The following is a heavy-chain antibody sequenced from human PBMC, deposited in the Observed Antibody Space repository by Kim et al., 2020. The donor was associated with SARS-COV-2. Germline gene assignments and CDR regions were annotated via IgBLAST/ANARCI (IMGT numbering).Heavy chain of an antibody. CDR1: GFIFSDYW. D-gene: IGHD2-2*01. J-gene: IGHJ4*02. Sequence: GESLRLSCAASGFIFSDYWMSWVRQAPGKGLEWVANIKQDGSEKNYVDSVKGRFTISRDNGKNSLYLQMNSLRAEDTAVYYCTRARRSSSYHPFDYWGQG. CDR3: TRARRSSSYHPFDY. V-gene: IGHV3-7*01. CDR2: IKQDGSEK.